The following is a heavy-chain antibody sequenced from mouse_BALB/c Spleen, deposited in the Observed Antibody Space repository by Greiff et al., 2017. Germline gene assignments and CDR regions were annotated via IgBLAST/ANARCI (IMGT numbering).Heavy chain of an antibody. D-gene: IGHD1-1*01. CDR2: IWAGGST. CDR3: ARAPNYYGSSYGFDY. V-gene: IGHV2-9*02. J-gene: IGHJ2*01. Sequence: VKLMESGPGLVAPSQSLSITCTVSGFSLTSYGVHWVRQPPGKGLEWLGVIWAGGSTNYNSALMSRLSISKDNSKSQVFLKMNSLQTDDTAMYYCARAPNYYGSSYGFDYWGQGTTLTVSS. CDR1: GFSLTSYG.